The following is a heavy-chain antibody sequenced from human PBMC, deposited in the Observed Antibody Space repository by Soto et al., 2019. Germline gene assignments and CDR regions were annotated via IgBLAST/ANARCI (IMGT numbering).Heavy chain of an antibody. CDR3: ARDSSGGGSIY. D-gene: IGHD5-12*01. CDR1: GFTFSGYS. V-gene: IGHV3-48*01. Sequence: PGGSLRLSCAASGFTFSGYSMNWVRQAPGKGLEWVSYISSSSSTIYYADSVTGRFTISRDNAKNSLYLQMNSLRAEDTAVYYCARDSSGGGSIYWGQGTLVTVSS. J-gene: IGHJ4*02. CDR2: ISSSSSTI.